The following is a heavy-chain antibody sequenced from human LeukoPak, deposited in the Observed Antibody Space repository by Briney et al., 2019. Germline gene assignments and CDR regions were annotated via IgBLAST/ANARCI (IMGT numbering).Heavy chain of an antibody. D-gene: IGHD6-19*01. CDR1: GFTFSTYG. Sequence: GGSLRLSCAASGFTFSTYGMHWVRQAPGQGLEWVAFIRYDGSNKYYADSVKGRFTISRDNSKNTLYLQMNSLRAEDTAVYYCAKDQRSGYSSGWFDYWGQGTLVTVSS. J-gene: IGHJ4*02. V-gene: IGHV3-30*02. CDR2: IRYDGSNK. CDR3: AKDQRSGYSSGWFDY.